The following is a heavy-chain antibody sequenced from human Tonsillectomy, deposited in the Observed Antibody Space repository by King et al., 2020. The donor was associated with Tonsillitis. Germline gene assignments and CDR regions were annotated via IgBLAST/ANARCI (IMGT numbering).Heavy chain of an antibody. CDR3: ARDEVVVAAIGYYYYYGMDV. CDR2: INPNSGGT. J-gene: IGHJ6*02. Sequence: VQLVESGAEVKKPGASVKVSCKASGYTFTGYYMHWVRQAPGQGLELMGWINPNSGGTNYAQKFQGRVTMTRDTSISTAYMGLSRLRSDDTAVYYCARDEVVVAAIGYYYYYGMDVWGQGTTVTVSS. V-gene: IGHV1-2*02. D-gene: IGHD2-15*01. CDR1: GYTFTGYY.